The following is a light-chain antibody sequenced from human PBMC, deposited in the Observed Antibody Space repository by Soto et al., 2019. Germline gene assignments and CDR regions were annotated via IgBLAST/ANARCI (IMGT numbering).Light chain of an antibody. J-gene: IGKJ1*01. V-gene: IGKV1-5*01. Sequence: DIQMTQSPSTLSASVGDRVTITCRASQSISSWLAWYHQKPGKAPKLLIYDASSLESGVPSRFSGSGSGTEFTLTISSLQPDDFATYYCQQYNSYWPFGQGTKVDI. CDR2: DAS. CDR1: QSISSW. CDR3: QQYNSYWP.